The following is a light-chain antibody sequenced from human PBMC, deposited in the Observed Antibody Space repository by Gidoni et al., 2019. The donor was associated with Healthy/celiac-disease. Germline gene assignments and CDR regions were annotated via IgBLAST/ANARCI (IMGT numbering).Light chain of an antibody. V-gene: IGKV2-28*01. CDR3: MQALQTPPLT. CDR2: LGS. Sequence: DSVMTQSPLSLPVTPGEPASISCRSSQSLLHSNGYNYLDWYLQKPGQSPQLLIYLGSNRASGVPDRFSGSGSGTDFTLKISRVEAEDVGVYYCMQALQTPPLTFXGXTKVEIK. CDR1: QSLLHSNGYNY. J-gene: IGKJ4*01.